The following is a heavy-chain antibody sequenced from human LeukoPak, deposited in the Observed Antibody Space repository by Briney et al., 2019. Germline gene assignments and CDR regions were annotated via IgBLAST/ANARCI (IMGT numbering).Heavy chain of an antibody. J-gene: IGHJ4*02. V-gene: IGHV3-9*03. Sequence: GGPLRLSCVASGFPFHAYAMHWVRQAPGKGLEWVSSISWNSGSINYAASVKGRFTISRDNAKNSLYLHMNSLRAEDMAFYYCARSSPEFDCWGQGTLVTVSS. CDR1: GFPFHAYA. CDR3: ARSSPEFDC. D-gene: IGHD6-6*01. CDR2: ISWNSGSI.